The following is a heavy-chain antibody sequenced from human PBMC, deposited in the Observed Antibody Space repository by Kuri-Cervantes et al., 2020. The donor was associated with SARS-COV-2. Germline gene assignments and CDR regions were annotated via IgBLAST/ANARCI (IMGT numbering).Heavy chain of an antibody. J-gene: IGHJ5*02. D-gene: IGHD1-26*01. Sequence: ESLKISCTVSGGSISSSSYYWGWIRQPPGKGLEWIGSIYYSGSTYYNPSLKSRVTISVDTSKNQFSLKLSSVTAADTAVYYCARSSIVGASHWFDPWGQGTLVTVSS. CDR1: GGSISSSSYY. CDR2: IYYSGST. V-gene: IGHV4-39*07. CDR3: ARSSIVGASHWFDP.